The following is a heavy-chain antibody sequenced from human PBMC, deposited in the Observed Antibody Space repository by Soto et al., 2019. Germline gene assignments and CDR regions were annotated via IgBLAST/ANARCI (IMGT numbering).Heavy chain of an antibody. V-gene: IGHV3-30-3*01. Sequence: QVQLVESGGGVAQPGRSLRLSCAASGFTFSSYAMHWVRQAPGKGLEWVAVISYDGSNKYYADSVKGRFTISRDNSKNTLYLQMNSLRTEDTAVYYCAEIAVAGTNEHDFDYWGQGILVTVSS. CDR2: ISYDGSNK. J-gene: IGHJ4*02. D-gene: IGHD6-19*01. CDR3: AEIAVAGTNEHDFDY. CDR1: GFTFSSYA.